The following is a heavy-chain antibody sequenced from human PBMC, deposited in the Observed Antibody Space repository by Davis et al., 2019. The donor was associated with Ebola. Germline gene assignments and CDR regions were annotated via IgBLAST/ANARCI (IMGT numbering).Heavy chain of an antibody. CDR1: GFTFSGSA. V-gene: IGHV3-73*01. D-gene: IGHD3-10*01. CDR2: IRSKANSYAT. J-gene: IGHJ2*01. Sequence: GESLKISCAASGFTFSGSAMHWVRQASGKGLEWVGRIRSKANSYATAYAASVEGRLTISRDDSKNTAYLQMDSLKPEDTAVYYCARYSAWSGWHFDLWGRGTLVTVSS. CDR3: ARYSAWSGWHFDL.